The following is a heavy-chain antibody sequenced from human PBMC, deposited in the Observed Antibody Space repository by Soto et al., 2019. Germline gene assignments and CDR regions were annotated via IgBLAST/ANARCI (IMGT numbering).Heavy chain of an antibody. V-gene: IGHV1-46*01. CDR3: ARDLVSGWKPVGPFDI. Sequence: GASVKVSCKASGYTFTSYYMHWVRQAPGQGLEWMGIINPSGGSTSYAQKFQGRVTMTRDTSTSTVYMELSSLRSEDTAVYYCARDLVSGWKPVGPFDIWAQGTMVTVSS. D-gene: IGHD6-19*01. J-gene: IGHJ3*02. CDR1: GYTFTSYY. CDR2: INPSGGST.